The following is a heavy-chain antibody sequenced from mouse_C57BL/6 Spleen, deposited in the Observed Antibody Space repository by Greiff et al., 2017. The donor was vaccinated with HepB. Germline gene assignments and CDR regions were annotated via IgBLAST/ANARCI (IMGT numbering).Heavy chain of an antibody. Sequence: QVHVKQSGAELVRPGASVKLSCKASGYTFTDYYINWVKQRPGQGLEWIARIYPGSGNTYYNEKFKGKATLTAEKSSSTAYMQLSSLTSEDSAVYFCARRVYYYAMDYWGQGTSVTVSS. CDR3: ARRVYYYAMDY. V-gene: IGHV1-76*01. CDR1: GYTFTDYY. CDR2: IYPGSGNT. J-gene: IGHJ4*01.